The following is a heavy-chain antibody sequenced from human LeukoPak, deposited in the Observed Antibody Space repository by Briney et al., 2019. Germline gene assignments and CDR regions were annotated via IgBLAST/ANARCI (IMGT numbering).Heavy chain of an antibody. D-gene: IGHD1-26*01. CDR1: GFTFTSYV. Sequence: PGGSLRLSCAASGFTFTSYVMTWLRQAPGTGLAWVSAISGSGNSSYYADSVKGRFTISRDNSKNTLYLQMNSLRAEDTAVYYCAKEEDPWDNWFDPWGQGTLVTVSS. CDR2: ISGSGNSS. J-gene: IGHJ5*02. V-gene: IGHV3-23*01. CDR3: AKEEDPWDNWFDP.